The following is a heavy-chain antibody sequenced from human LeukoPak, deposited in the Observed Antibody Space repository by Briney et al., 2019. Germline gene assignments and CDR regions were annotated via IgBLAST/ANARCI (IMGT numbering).Heavy chain of an antibody. J-gene: IGHJ3*02. CDR2: ISWNSGSI. V-gene: IGHV3-9*01. CDR3: AKDITI. CDR1: GFTFDDYV. Sequence: PGGSLRLSCAASGFTFDDYVMHWVRQAPGKGLEWVSGISWNSGSIGYADSVKGRFTISRDNAKNSLYLQMNSLRAEDTALYYCAKDITIWGQGTMVTVSS.